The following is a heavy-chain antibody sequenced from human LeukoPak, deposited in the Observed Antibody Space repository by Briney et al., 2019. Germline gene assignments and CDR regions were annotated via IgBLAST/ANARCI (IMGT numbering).Heavy chain of an antibody. D-gene: IGHD2-2*01. CDR2: ISSSSSYI. CDR3: ARYCSSTSCYSGFGY. Sequence: PGGSLRLSCAASGFTFSSYSMNWVRQAPGEGLEWVSSISSSSSYIYYADSVKGRFTISRDNAKNSPYLQMNSLRAEDTAVYYCARYCSSTSCYSGFGYWGQGTLVTVSS. CDR1: GFTFSSYS. V-gene: IGHV3-21*01. J-gene: IGHJ4*02.